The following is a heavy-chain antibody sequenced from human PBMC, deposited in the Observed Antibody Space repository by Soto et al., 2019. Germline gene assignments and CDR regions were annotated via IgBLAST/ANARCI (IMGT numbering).Heavy chain of an antibody. Sequence: GASVKVSCKASGGTFSSYAISWVRQAPGQGLEWMGGIIPIFGTANYAQKFQGRVTITADESTSTAYMELSSLRSEDTAVYYCAREAGPPGIAVAGSDAFDIWGQGTMVTVSS. V-gene: IGHV1-69*13. CDR1: GGTFSSYA. J-gene: IGHJ3*02. CDR2: IIPIFGTA. D-gene: IGHD6-19*01. CDR3: AREAGPPGIAVAGSDAFDI.